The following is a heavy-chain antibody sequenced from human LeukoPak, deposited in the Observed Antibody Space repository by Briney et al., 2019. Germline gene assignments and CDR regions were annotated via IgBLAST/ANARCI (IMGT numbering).Heavy chain of an antibody. V-gene: IGHV3-7*01. CDR2: IKQDGSEK. D-gene: IGHD6-13*01. CDR3: ARGSSWSLYYYYYGMDV. CDR1: GFTFSSYW. Sequence: GGSLRLSCAASGFTFSSYWMSWVRQAPGKGLEWVANIKQDGSEKYYVDSVKGRLTISRDNAKNSLYLQMTSLRAEDTAVYYCARGSSWSLYYYYYGMDVWGQGTTVTVSS. J-gene: IGHJ6*02.